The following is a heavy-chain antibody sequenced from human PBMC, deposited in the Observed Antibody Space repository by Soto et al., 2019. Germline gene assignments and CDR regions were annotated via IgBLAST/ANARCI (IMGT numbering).Heavy chain of an antibody. Sequence: EVQLLESGGGIVQPGGSLRVSCVASGFTFRNSVMSWVRQAPGKGLEWVSAIRGTGGETFYADYVRGRFTISRDNSKNTVYLQMNSLRDEDTALYFCAQDRGWGVVSPTHDYWGQGTLVTVSS. CDR1: GFTFRNSV. D-gene: IGHD2-21*01. J-gene: IGHJ4*02. V-gene: IGHV3-23*01. CDR3: AQDRGWGVVSPTHDY. CDR2: IRGTGGET.